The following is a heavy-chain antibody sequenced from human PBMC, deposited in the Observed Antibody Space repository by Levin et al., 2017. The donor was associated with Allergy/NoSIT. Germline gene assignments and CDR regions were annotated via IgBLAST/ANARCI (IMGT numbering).Heavy chain of an antibody. CDR2: IIPIFGTA. J-gene: IGHJ4*02. D-gene: IGHD2-2*01. V-gene: IGHV1-69*13. Sequence: SVKVSCKASGGTFSSYAISWVRQAPGQGLEWMGGIIPIFGTANYAQKFQGRVTITADESTSTAYMELSSLRSEDTAVYYCARVGGDSSYFDYWGQGTLVTVSS. CDR3: ARVGGDSSYFDY. CDR1: GGTFSSYA.